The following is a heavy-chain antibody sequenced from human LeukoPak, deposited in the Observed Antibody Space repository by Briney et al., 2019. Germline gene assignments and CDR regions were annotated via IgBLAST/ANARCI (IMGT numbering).Heavy chain of an antibody. Sequence: PSETLSLTCTVSGGSISSYHWSWIRQPPGKGLEWIGYIYHSGSTYYNPSLKSRVTISVDRSKNQFSLKLSSVTAADTAVYYCARVDTGRALLIDYWGQGTLVTVSS. CDR1: GGSISSYH. CDR3: ARVDTGRALLIDY. CDR2: IYHSGST. J-gene: IGHJ4*02. D-gene: IGHD3-10*01. V-gene: IGHV4-59*12.